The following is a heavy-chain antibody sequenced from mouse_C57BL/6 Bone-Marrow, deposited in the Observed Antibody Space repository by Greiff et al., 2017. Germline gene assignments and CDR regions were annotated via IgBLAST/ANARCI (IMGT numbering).Heavy chain of an antibody. D-gene: IGHD1-1*01. CDR2: IDPNSGGT. V-gene: IGHV1-72*01. J-gene: IGHJ1*03. Sequence: VQLQQPGAELVKPGASVQLSCKASGYTFTSYWMHWVKQRPGRGLEWIGRIDPNSGGTKYNEKFKSKATLTVDKPSSTAYMQLSSLTSEDSAVYYCASSVTVVAPRWYFDVWGTGTTVTVSS. CDR1: GYTFTSYW. CDR3: ASSVTVVAPRWYFDV.